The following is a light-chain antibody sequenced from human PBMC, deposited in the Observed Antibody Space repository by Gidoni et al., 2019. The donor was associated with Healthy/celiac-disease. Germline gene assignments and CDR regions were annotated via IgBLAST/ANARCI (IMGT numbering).Light chain of an antibody. J-gene: IGKJ1*01. V-gene: IGKV3-15*01. CDR3: QQYNNGPPWT. CDR2: GAS. CDR1: QSVSSN. Sequence: EIVMTQSPATLSVSPGERATLSCRASQSVSSNLAWYQQKPGQAPRLLIYGASTRATGIPARFRGSGSGKEFTLTISSLQSEDFAVYYCQQYNNGPPWTFGQGTKVKSN.